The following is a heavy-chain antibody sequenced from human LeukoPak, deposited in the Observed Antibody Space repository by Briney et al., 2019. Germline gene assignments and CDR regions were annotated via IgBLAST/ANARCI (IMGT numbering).Heavy chain of an antibody. D-gene: IGHD3/OR15-3a*01. CDR2: ISWNSGLI. V-gene: IGHV3-9*01. CDR1: GFTFDEYA. J-gene: IGHJ4*02. Sequence: GGSLRLSCAASGFTFDEYAMHWARQTPGKGLEWVSGISWNSGLIDYADSVKGRFTISRDNAKNSLYLQMNSLKPEDTAFYYCAKVGIFGLVTYYFDYWGQGTLVTVSS. CDR3: AKVGIFGLVTYYFDY.